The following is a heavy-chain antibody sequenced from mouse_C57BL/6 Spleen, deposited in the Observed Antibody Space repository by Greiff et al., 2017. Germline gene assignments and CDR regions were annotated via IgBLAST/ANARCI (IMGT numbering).Heavy chain of an antibody. Sequence: QVQLQQSGPKLVKPGASVKLSCKASGYTFTSYDINWVKQRPGQGLEWIGWIYPRDGSTKYNEEFKGKATLTLDTSSSTAYMELHSLTSEDSAVYFCASSDNDFDYWGQGTTLTGSS. V-gene: IGHV1-85*01. D-gene: IGHD2-4*01. CDR2: IYPRDGST. J-gene: IGHJ2*01. CDR3: ASSDNDFDY. CDR1: GYTFTSYD.